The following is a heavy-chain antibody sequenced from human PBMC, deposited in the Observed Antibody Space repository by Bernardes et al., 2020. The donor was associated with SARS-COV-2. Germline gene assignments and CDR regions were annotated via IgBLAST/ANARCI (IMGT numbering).Heavy chain of an antibody. V-gene: IGHV3-15*01. CDR2: IKSESNGATT. D-gene: IGHD6-25*01. Sequence: GGSLRLSCAASGFPFSNSWMNWVRQAPGKGLEWVARIKSESNGATTDYNPAVKGRFTISRHDSGNTLYLQMSSLETEDTAVYYCVSEKAAASTRNWFDAWSQGTLVTVSS. CDR3: VSEKAAASTRNWFDA. CDR1: GFPFSNSW. J-gene: IGHJ5*02.